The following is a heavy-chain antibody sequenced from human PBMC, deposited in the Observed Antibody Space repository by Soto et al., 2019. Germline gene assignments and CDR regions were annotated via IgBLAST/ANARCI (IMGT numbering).Heavy chain of an antibody. D-gene: IGHD6-6*01. CDR1: GGPFSSYA. J-gene: IGHJ6*02. CDR2: IIPIFGTA. V-gene: IGHV1-69*13. Sequence: SVKVSCKASGGPFSSYAISWVRQAPGQGLEWMAGIIPIFGTANYAQKFQGRVTITADESTSTAYMELSSLRSEDTAVYYCARGRAIAARPYYYGMDVWGQGTTVTVSS. CDR3: ARGRAIAARPYYYGMDV.